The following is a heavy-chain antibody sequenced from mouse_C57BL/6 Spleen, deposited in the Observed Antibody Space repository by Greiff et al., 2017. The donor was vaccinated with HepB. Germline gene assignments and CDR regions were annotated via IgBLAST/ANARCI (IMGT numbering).Heavy chain of an antibody. V-gene: IGHV5-4*01. CDR3: ARDPSGNYDWFAY. Sequence: EVKLMESGGGLVKPGGSLKLSCAASGFTFSSYAMSWVRQTPEKRLEWVATISDGGSYTYYPDNVKGRFTISRDNAKNNLYLQMSHLKSEDTAMYYCARDPSGNYDWFAYWGQGTLVTVSA. D-gene: IGHD2-1*01. J-gene: IGHJ3*01. CDR1: GFTFSSYA. CDR2: ISDGGSYT.